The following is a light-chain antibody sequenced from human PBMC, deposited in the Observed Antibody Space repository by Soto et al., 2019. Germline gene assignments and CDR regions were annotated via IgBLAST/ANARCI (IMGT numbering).Light chain of an antibody. CDR3: QSYDSSLSVVV. Sequence: QSVLTQPPSVSGAPGQRVTISCTGSSSNIGAPYDVHWYQQLPGTAPKLLIYGNSNRPSGVPERFSGSNSSTSASLAITGLQAEDEADYYCQSYDSSLSVVVFGRGTKLTVL. J-gene: IGLJ2*01. CDR1: SSNIGAPYD. CDR2: GNS. V-gene: IGLV1-40*01.